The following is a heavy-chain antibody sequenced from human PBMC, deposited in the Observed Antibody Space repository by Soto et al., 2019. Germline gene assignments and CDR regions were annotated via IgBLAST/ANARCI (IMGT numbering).Heavy chain of an antibody. V-gene: IGHV4-30-4*01. D-gene: IGHD3-22*01. Sequence: LSLTCTVSGGSISSGDYYWSWIRQPPGKGLEWIGYIYYSGSTYYNPSLKSRVTISVDTSKNQFSLKLSSVTAADTAVYYCASHGGYYDSSGYYYSYFDYWGQGTLVTVSS. CDR2: IYYSGST. J-gene: IGHJ4*02. CDR1: GGSISSGDYY. CDR3: ASHGGYYDSSGYYYSYFDY.